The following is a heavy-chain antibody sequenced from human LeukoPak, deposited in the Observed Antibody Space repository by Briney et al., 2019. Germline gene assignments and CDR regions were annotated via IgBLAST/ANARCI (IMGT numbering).Heavy chain of an antibody. D-gene: IGHD1-7*01. CDR3: ARGRELLGWYFDL. Sequence: GSLRLSCAASGFTFSDSYMSWIRQAPGKGLEWVSYISGSSTFTNFADSVRGRFTISRDNAKNSLYLQMNGLRAEDTAVYYCARGRELLGWYFDLWGRGTLVTVSS. V-gene: IGHV3-11*05. J-gene: IGHJ2*01. CDR2: ISGSSTFT. CDR1: GFTFSDSY.